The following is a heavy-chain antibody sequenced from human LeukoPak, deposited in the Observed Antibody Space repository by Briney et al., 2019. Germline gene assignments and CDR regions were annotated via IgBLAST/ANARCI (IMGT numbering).Heavy chain of an antibody. CDR2: INPSGGST. CDR1: GYTFTSYY. V-gene: IGHV1-46*01. J-gene: IGHJ4*02. CDR3: ASLGIAVAGNPNADY. D-gene: IGHD6-19*01. Sequence: ASVTVSCKASGYTFTSYYMHWVRQAPGQGLEWMGIINPSGGSTSYAQKFQGRVTMTRDTSTSTVYMELSSLRSEDTAVYYCASLGIAVAGNPNADYWGQGTLVTVSS.